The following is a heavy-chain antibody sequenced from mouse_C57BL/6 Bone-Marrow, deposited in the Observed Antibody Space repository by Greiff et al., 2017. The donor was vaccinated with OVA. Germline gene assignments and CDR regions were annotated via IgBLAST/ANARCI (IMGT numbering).Heavy chain of an antibody. CDR3: ARDYL. CDR1: GYTFTSYW. V-gene: IGHV1-74*01. CDR2: INPNYGTT. J-gene: IGHJ3*01. Sequence: QVQLQQPGAELVKPGASVKVSCKASGYTFTSYWMHWVKQRPGQGLEWIGVINPNYGTTSYNQKFKGKATLTVDQSSSTAYMQLNSLTSEDSAVYYCARDYLWGQGTLVTVSA. D-gene: IGHD1-1*02.